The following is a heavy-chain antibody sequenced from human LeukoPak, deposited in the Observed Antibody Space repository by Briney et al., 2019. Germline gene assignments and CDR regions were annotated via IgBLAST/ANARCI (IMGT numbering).Heavy chain of an antibody. CDR2: IKQDGSEK. D-gene: IGHD6-19*01. CDR1: GFTFSSYW. Sequence: PGGSLRLSCAASGFTFSSYWMNWVRQAPGKGLEWVANIKQDGSEKYCVDSVKGRFTTSRDNAKNSLYLQMNSLRAEDTAVYYCARDLISVAGTLGYWGQGTLVTVSS. V-gene: IGHV3-7*01. CDR3: ARDLISVAGTLGY. J-gene: IGHJ4*02.